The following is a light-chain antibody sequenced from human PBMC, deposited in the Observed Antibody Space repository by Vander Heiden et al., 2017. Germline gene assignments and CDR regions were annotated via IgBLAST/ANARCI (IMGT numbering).Light chain of an antibody. J-gene: IGKJ2*01. CDR2: AAS. CDR3: RQDNSYPHT. V-gene: IGKV1-16*02. Sequence: HSPPAPSSLSASVGDRVTITCRASQGISNYLAWFQQKPGKASKSLIYAASSLQIGVPPKFSGRSSGTDFTLTVSSLQPEDFAPYYSRQDNSYPHTFGQGTKLEI. CDR1: QGISNY.